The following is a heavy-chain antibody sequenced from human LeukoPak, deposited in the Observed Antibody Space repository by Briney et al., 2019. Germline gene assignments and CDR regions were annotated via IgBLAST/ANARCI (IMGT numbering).Heavy chain of an antibody. CDR1: GYSINNYW. CDR2: IYPADSDI. CDR3: ATAARSGYYNPFDY. V-gene: IGHV5-51*01. D-gene: IGHD3-3*01. J-gene: IGHJ4*02. Sequence: GESLKISCKGSGYSINNYWIGWVRQMPGKGLEWMGIIYPADSDIRYSPSFQGQVTISADKSISTAYLQWSSLKASDTAMYYCATAARSGYYNPFDYWGQGTLVTVSS.